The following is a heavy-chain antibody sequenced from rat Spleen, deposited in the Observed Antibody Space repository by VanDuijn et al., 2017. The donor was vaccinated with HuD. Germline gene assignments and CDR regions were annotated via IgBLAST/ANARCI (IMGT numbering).Heavy chain of an antibody. J-gene: IGHJ2*01. CDR3: ARSVFDY. CDR2: ITNSGGST. V-gene: IGHV5-25*01. Sequence: EVQLVESDGGLVQPGRSLKLSCAASGFNFSDYYMAWVRQAPTKGLEWVASITNSGGSTYYRDSVKGRFTISRDNATSTLYLQMDSLRSEDTATYYCARSVFDYWGQGVMVTVSS. CDR1: GFNFSDYY.